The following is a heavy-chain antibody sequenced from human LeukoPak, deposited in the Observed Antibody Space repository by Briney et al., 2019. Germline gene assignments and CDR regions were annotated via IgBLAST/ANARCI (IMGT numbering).Heavy chain of an antibody. CDR1: GFTFSSYG. CDR3: AKGFVVVVSATQSSWFDP. D-gene: IGHD2-15*01. J-gene: IGHJ5*02. V-gene: IGHV3-23*01. Sequence: GGSLRLSCAASGFTFSSYGMSWVRQAPGKGLEWVSAISGSGGNTYYADSAKGRFTISRDNSKNTLYLQMNSLRAEDTAVYYCAKGFVVVVSATQSSWFDPWGQGTLVTVSS. CDR2: ISGSGGNT.